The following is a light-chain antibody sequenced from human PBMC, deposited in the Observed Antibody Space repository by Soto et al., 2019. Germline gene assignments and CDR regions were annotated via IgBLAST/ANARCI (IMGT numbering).Light chain of an antibody. CDR2: WAS. Sequence: DIVMTQSPDSLAVSLGERATINCKSSQSVLYDSNNKNYLAWYQQRAGQPPKLPIYWASTRESGVPDRFSGSGSGTDFTLTISSLQAEDVALYFCQQYYSSPYTFGQGTKLEIK. CDR1: QSVLYDSNNKNY. CDR3: QQYYSSPYT. J-gene: IGKJ2*01. V-gene: IGKV4-1*01.